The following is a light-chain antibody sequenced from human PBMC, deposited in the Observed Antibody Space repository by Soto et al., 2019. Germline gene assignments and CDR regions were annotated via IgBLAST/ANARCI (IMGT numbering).Light chain of an antibody. V-gene: IGLV2-23*01. Sequence: QSALTPPASVSGSPGQSITISCTGTSSDVGSYNLVSWYQQHPGKAPKLMIYEGSKRPSGVSNRFSGSKSGNTASLTISGLQAEDEADYYCCSYPGSSTLVCGGGTKVTVL. CDR3: CSYPGSSTLV. CDR1: SSDVGSYNL. J-gene: IGLJ2*01. CDR2: EGS.